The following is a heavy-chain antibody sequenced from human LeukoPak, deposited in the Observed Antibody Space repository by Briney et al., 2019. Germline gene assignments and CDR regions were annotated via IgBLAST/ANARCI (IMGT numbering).Heavy chain of an antibody. CDR3: ARIAAAGTRLVFYMDV. CDR1: GFTFSSYS. CDR2: ISSSSSYI. J-gene: IGHJ6*03. V-gene: IGHV3-21*01. D-gene: IGHD6-13*01. Sequence: GGSLRLSCAASGFTFSSYSMNCVRQAPGKGLEWVSSISSSSSYIYYADSVKGRFTISRDNAKNSLYLQMNSLRAEDTAVYYCARIAAAGTRLVFYMDVWGKGTTVTVSS.